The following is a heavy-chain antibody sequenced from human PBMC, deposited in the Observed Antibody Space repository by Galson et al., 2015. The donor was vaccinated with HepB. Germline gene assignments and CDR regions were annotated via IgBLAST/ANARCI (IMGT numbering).Heavy chain of an antibody. CDR1: GLTFSDYY. CDR3: ARVADADYGDHSHFDY. J-gene: IGHJ4*02. D-gene: IGHD4-17*01. V-gene: IGHV3-11*06. Sequence: SLRLSCAASGLTFSDYYMSWIRQAPGKGLEWISYISSSTIYTNYADSVKGRFTISRGNVKNSMYLQMNSLRAEDTAVYFCARVADADYGDHSHFDYWGQGTLVTVSS. CDR2: ISSSTIYT.